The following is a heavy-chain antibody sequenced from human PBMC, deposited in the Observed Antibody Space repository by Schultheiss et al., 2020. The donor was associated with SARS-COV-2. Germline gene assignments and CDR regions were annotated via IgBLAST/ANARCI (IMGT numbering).Heavy chain of an antibody. Sequence: GGSLRLSCAASGFTFSSYAMSWVRQAPGKGLEWVSAISGSGGSTYYADSVKGRFTISRDNSKNTLYLQMNSLRAEDTAVYYCAKTTPPFLEWLLYDYGMDVWGQGTTVTVSS. J-gene: IGHJ6*02. D-gene: IGHD3-3*01. CDR3: AKTTPPFLEWLLYDYGMDV. CDR1: GFTFSSYA. CDR2: ISGSGGST. V-gene: IGHV3-23*01.